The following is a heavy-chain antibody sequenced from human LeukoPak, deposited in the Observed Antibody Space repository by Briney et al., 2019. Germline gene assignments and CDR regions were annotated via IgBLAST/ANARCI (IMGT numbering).Heavy chain of an antibody. CDR1: GFTFSDYY. D-gene: IGHD3-3*01. Sequence: GGSLRLSWAASGFTFSDYYMSWIRQAPGEGLEWGSYISSSGSTIYYADSVKGRFAISRDNAKNSLYLQMNSLRAEDTAVYYCAGGYNFWSGYYRGGFDYWGQGTLVTVPS. CDR2: ISSSGSTI. J-gene: IGHJ4*02. V-gene: IGHV3-11*04. CDR3: AGGYNFWSGYYRGGFDY.